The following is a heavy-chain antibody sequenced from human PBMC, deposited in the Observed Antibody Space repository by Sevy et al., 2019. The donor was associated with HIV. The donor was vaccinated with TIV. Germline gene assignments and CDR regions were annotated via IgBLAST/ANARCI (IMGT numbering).Heavy chain of an antibody. Sequence: SETLSLTCTVSGGSITSSGHYWGWIRQSPGKGLEWIGAVYYVGNSYANPSLTGRVTFSADTSKNLFSLSLTSLTAADTAIYYCARVAGGENYDYGIDVWGLGTSVTVSS. V-gene: IGHV4-39*01. J-gene: IGHJ6*02. CDR1: GGSITSSGHY. D-gene: IGHD2-21*01. CDR2: VYYVGNS. CDR3: ARVAGGENYDYGIDV.